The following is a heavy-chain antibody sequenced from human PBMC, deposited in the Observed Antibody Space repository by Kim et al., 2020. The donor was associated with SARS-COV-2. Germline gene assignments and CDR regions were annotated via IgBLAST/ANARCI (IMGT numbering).Heavy chain of an antibody. CDR1: GGTFSSYA. Sequence: SVKVSCKASGGTFSSYAISWVRQAPGQGLEWMGGIIPIFGTANYAQKFQGRVTITADESTSTAYMELSSLRSEDTAVYYCASRGGNYDSSGYYGYYYCMDVWGQGTTVTVSS. CDR3: ASRGGNYDSSGYYGYYYCMDV. D-gene: IGHD3-22*01. CDR2: IIPIFGTA. J-gene: IGHJ6*02. V-gene: IGHV1-69*13.